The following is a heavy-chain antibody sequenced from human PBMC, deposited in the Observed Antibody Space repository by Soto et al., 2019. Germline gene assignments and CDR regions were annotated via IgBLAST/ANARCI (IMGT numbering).Heavy chain of an antibody. CDR3: ATVPWTAAAS. V-gene: IGHV3-7*01. CDR1: GFTFSSNW. Sequence: EVQLVESGGGLVQPGGSLRLSCAASGFTFSSNWMNWVRQAPGKGLEWVATIKPDGSEQDYVESVKGRFTISRDNAKNSVHVQMNSLRAEDTAVYYCATVPWTAAASWGQGTLVTVSS. CDR2: IKPDGSEQ. D-gene: IGHD6-13*01. J-gene: IGHJ5*02.